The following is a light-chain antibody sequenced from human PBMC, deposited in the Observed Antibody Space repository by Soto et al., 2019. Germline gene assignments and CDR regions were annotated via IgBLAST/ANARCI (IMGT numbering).Light chain of an antibody. J-gene: IGLJ2*01. CDR1: SSNIGAGYD. CDR2: GNS. V-gene: IGLV1-40*01. CDR3: QSFDSSLGGSV. Sequence: QTVVTQPPSVSGAPGQRVTISCTGNSSNIGAGYDVHWYQQIPGTAPKLLIYGNSNRPSGVPDRFSGSNSGTSASLAITGLQAEDEADYYCQSFDSSLGGSVFGGGTKLTVL.